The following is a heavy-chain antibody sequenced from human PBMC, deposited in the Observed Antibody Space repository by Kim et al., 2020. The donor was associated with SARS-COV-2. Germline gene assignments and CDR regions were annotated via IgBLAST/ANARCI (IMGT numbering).Heavy chain of an antibody. D-gene: IGHD6-13*01. CDR3: ATIYNRNTSSWFGYNH. Sequence: GGSLRLSCAASGFTFSDYYMSWIRQAPGKGLEWVSYISSSGSTINYADSVKGRFTISRDNAKNSLYLQMNSLRAEDTAVYYCATIYNRNTSSWFGYNHWGQGTLVTVSS. CDR1: GFTFSDYY. V-gene: IGHV3-11*01. J-gene: IGHJ5*02. CDR2: ISSSGSTI.